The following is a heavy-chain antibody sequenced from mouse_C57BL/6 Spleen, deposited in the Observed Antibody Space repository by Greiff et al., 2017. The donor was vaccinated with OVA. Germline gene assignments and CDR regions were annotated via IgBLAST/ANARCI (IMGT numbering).Heavy chain of an antibody. J-gene: IGHJ1*03. V-gene: IGHV1-82*01. Sequence: QVQLQQSGPELVKPGASVKISCKASGYAFSSSWMNWVKQRPGKGLEWIGRIYPGDGDTNYNGKFKGKATLTADKSSSTAYMQLSSLTSEDSAVYFCARKGDYYGSSYRYFDVWGTGTTVTVSS. CDR2: IYPGDGDT. D-gene: IGHD1-1*01. CDR1: GYAFSSSW. CDR3: ARKGDYYGSSYRYFDV.